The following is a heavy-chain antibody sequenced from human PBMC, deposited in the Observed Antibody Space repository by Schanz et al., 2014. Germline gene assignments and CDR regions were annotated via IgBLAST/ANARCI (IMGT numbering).Heavy chain of an antibody. J-gene: IGHJ4*02. CDR3: AKDRSWDYDSSGYFDY. V-gene: IGHV3-74*01. Sequence: VQLVESGGGLVKPGGSLRLSCAASGFTFSSYWMHWVRQVPGKGLVWVSRIKSDGSSTSYADSVKGRFTISRDNAKNTLYLQMNSLRAEDTAVYYCAKDRSWDYDSSGYFDYWGQGTLVTVSS. D-gene: IGHD3-22*01. CDR2: IKSDGSST. CDR1: GFTFSSYW.